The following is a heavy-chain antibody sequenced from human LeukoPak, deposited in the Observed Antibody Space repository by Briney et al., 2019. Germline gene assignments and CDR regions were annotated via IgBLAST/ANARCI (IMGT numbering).Heavy chain of an antibody. CDR1: GFTFSSYA. D-gene: IGHD3-9*01. Sequence: GGSLRLSCAASGFTFSSYAMGWVRQAPGKGLEWVSAISGSGGSTYYADSVKGRFTISRDNSKNTLYLQMNSLSAEDTAVYYCAKVVFDILTGSPGGYWGQGTLVTVSS. CDR2: ISGSGGST. CDR3: AKVVFDILTGSPGGY. V-gene: IGHV3-23*01. J-gene: IGHJ4*02.